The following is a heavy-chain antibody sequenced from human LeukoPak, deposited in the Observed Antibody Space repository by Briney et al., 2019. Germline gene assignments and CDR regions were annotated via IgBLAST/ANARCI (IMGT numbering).Heavy chain of an antibody. Sequence: GRSLRLSCVASGFRFSSYDIHWVRQAPSKGPEWVAVTSSDQTIKIYTDSVKGRFTISRDNSKNTLYLEMNSLRVDDTAVYFCARDPRPGPPDYFDSWGQGTLVTVSS. CDR2: TSSDQTIK. CDR3: ARDPRPGPPDYFDS. V-gene: IGHV3-30*04. J-gene: IGHJ4*02. D-gene: IGHD1-14*01. CDR1: GFRFSSYD.